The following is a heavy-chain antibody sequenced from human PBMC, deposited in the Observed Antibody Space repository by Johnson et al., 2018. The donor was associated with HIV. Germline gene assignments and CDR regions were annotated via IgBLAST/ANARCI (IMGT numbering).Heavy chain of an antibody. D-gene: IGHD2-15*01. CDR1: GFTFSSYW. Sequence: VQLVESGGGLVQPGGSLRLSCAASGFTFSSYWMHWVRQAPGKGLVWVSRINSDGSSTSYADSVKGRFTISRDNAKNTLYLQMNSLRAEDTALYYCARRGEYCSDGSCYDAFDIWGQGTMVTVSS. J-gene: IGHJ3*02. V-gene: IGHV3-74*02. CDR2: INSDGSST. CDR3: ARRGEYCSDGSCYDAFDI.